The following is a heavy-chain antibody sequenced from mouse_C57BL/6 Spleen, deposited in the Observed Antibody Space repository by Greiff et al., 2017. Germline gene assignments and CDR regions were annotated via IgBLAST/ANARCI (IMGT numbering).Heavy chain of an antibody. Sequence: QVQLQQSGPELVKPGASVKISCKASGYAFSSSWMNWVKQRPGKGLEWIGRIYPGDGDTNYNGKFKGKATLTADKSSSTAYMQLSSLTSEDSAVYFCARGSSPYFDYWGQGTTLTVSS. CDR3: ARGSSPYFDY. D-gene: IGHD1-1*01. V-gene: IGHV1-82*01. J-gene: IGHJ2*01. CDR2: IYPGDGDT. CDR1: GYAFSSSW.